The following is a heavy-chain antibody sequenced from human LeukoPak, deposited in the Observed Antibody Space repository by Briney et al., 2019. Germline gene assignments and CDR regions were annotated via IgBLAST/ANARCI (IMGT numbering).Heavy chain of an antibody. Sequence: GGSLRLSCAASGFTFSSYSMNWVRQAPGKGLEWVSYISSSSSTIYYADSVKGRFTISRDIAKNSLYLQMNSLRAEDTAVYYCARGTDYYDSSGYPDYWGQGTLVTVSS. CDR2: ISSSSSTI. V-gene: IGHV3-48*01. CDR3: ARGTDYYDSSGYPDY. J-gene: IGHJ4*02. CDR1: GFTFSSYS. D-gene: IGHD3-22*01.